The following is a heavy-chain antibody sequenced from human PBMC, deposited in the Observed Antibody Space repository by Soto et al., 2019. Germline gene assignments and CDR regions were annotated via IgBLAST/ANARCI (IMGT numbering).Heavy chain of an antibody. D-gene: IGHD1-26*01. J-gene: IGHJ4*02. Sequence: QVQLVESGGGVVQPGRSLRLSCAASGFTFSSYAMHWVRQAPGKGLEWVAVISYDGSNKYYADSVKGRFTISRDNSKNTLYLHMNSLRAEDTAVYYCARTGWDNDIDYWGQGTLVTVSS. CDR3: ARTGWDNDIDY. CDR1: GFTFSSYA. V-gene: IGHV3-30-3*01. CDR2: ISYDGSNK.